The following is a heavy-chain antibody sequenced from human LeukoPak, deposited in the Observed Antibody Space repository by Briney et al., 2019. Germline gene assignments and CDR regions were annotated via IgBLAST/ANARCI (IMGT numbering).Heavy chain of an antibody. V-gene: IGHV3-7*05. CDR2: IKQDGSEK. D-gene: IGHD1-1*01. J-gene: IGHJ3*02. Sequence: GGSLRLSRAASGFTFSSYSMNWVRQAPGKGLEWVANIKQDGSEKHYVDSVKGRFTISRDNAKSSLFLQMNSLRAEDTAVYYCARGRHDAFDIWGQGTMVTVSS. CDR1: GFTFSSYS. CDR3: ARGRHDAFDI.